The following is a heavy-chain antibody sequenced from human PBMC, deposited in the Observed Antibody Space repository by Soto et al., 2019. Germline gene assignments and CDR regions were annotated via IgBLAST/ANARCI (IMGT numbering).Heavy chain of an antibody. CDR2: IWYDGSNK. V-gene: IGHV3-33*01. CDR1: GFTFSSYG. Sequence: QVQLVESGGGVVQPGRSLRLSCAASGFTFSSYGMHWVRQAPGKGLEWVAVIWYDGSNKWYADYVKGRFTISRDNSKNTPYLQMNSPRAEDTAVYSCARDRGYSGYDSPRFYYGMDVWGQGTTVTVSS. D-gene: IGHD5-12*01. J-gene: IGHJ6*02. CDR3: ARDRGYSGYDSPRFYYGMDV.